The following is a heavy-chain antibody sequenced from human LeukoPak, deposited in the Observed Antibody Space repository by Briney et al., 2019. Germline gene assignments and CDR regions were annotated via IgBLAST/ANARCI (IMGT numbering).Heavy chain of an antibody. J-gene: IGHJ4*02. V-gene: IGHV1-46*01. CDR1: GYTFTSYY. CDR3: ARGLDCGGDCRTFDY. CDR2: INPSGGST. Sequence: GASVKVSCKASGYTFTSYYMHWVRQAPGQGLEWMGIINPSGGSTSYAQKFQGRVTMTRDTSASTVYMELSSLRSEDTAVYYCARGLDCGGDCRTFDYWGQGTLVTVSS. D-gene: IGHD2-21*02.